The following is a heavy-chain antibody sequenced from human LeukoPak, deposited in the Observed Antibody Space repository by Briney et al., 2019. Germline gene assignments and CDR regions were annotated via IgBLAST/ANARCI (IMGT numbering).Heavy chain of an antibody. CDR3: ARETPRRGETRDGYR. Sequence: GESLRLSCAASGFTFKKYWMNWVRQVPGKGLECLANIKEDGSETYYADSVKGRFTISRDNPKNLLFLQINSLRVEDTAVFYCARETPRRGETRDGYRWGQGTLVTVSS. J-gene: IGHJ4*02. CDR2: IKEDGSET. V-gene: IGHV3-7*01. CDR1: GFTFKKYW. D-gene: IGHD5-24*01.